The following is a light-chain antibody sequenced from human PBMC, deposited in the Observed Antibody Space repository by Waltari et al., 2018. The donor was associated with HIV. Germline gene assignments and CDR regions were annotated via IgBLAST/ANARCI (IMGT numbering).Light chain of an antibody. CDR2: EVT. CDR3: SSYTRRGTVV. V-gene: IGLV2-14*01. CDR1: SSDIGYYDS. Sequence: QSALTQPASVSGSPGQSIVLPCTGSSSDIGYYDSVSWDQQYPVQAPKALIYEVTSRPSGTSSRFSGSKSATTAFLAISKLQTDDEADYFCSSYTRRGTVVFGGGTRLTVL. J-gene: IGLJ2*01.